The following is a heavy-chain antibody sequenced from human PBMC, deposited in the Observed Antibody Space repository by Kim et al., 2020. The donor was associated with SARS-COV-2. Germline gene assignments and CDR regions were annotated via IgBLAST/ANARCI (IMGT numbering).Heavy chain of an antibody. V-gene: IGHV3-23*01. CDR2: ISGGSGRT. Sequence: GGSLRLSCAASGFTFSSYAMTWVRQAPGKGLEWVSAISGGSGRTSYADSVKGRFTISRDNSKNTLYLQMNSLRVEDTAVYYCAKGVSSSWYLHNYYFDYWGQGTLVTVSS. J-gene: IGHJ4*02. CDR3: AKGVSSSWYLHNYYFDY. CDR1: GFTFSSYA. D-gene: IGHD6-13*01.